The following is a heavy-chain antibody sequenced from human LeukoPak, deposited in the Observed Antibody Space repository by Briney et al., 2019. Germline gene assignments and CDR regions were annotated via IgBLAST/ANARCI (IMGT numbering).Heavy chain of an antibody. D-gene: IGHD6-19*01. CDR2: IYLGDSET. J-gene: IGHJ5*02. CDR3: ARRDSSGWWFDL. CDR1: GYGFTSFW. V-gene: IGHV5-51*01. Sequence: GESLKISCKGSGYGFTSFWIAWVRQMPGKGLEWMGIIYLGDSETRYSPSFQGQVTISADKSISTAYLQWSSLKASDNAMYYCARRDSSGWWFDLWGQGTLVTVSS.